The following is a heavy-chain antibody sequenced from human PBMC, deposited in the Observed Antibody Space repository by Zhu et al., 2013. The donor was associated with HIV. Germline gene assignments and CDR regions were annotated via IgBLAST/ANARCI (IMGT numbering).Heavy chain of an antibody. CDR3: ASCSYNWNDVFDCYFDY. CDR1: GYTFTSYY. D-gene: IGHD1-1*01. V-gene: IGHV1-46*01. Sequence: QVQLVQSGAEVKKPGASVKVSCKASGYTFTSYYMHWVRQAPGQGLEWMGIINPSGGSTSYAQKFQGRVTMTRDTSTSTVYMELSSLRSEDTAVYYCASCSYNWNDVFDCYFDYWGQGTLVTVSS. J-gene: IGHJ4*02. CDR2: INPSGGST.